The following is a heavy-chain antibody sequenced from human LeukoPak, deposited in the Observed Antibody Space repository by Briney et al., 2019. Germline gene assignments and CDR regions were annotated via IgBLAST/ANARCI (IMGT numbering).Heavy chain of an antibody. V-gene: IGHV4-31*03. CDR2: IYYSGST. CDR3: ARGYDYYDSSGYYLDY. J-gene: IGHJ4*02. CDR1: GGSISSGGYY. D-gene: IGHD3-22*01. Sequence: SETLSLTCTVSGGSISSGGYYWSWIRQHSGKGLEWIGYIYYSGSTYYNPSLKSRVTISVDTSKNQFSLKLSSVTAADTAVYYCARGYDYYDSSGYYLDYWGQGTLVTASS.